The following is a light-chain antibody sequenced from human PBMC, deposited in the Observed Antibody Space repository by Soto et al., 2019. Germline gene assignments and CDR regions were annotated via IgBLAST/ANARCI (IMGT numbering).Light chain of an antibody. CDR3: LQHTCIWF. CDR1: QDVSND. J-gene: IGKJ1*01. Sequence: DIQMTQSPPSLSASVGDRVTITCRASQDVSNDLGWFQQKPGKAPKRLIFGASNLESGVPSRFSGTGSGTEFILTITTLQPEDFATYYCLQHTCIWFFGQGTKVDIK. V-gene: IGKV1-17*01. CDR2: GAS.